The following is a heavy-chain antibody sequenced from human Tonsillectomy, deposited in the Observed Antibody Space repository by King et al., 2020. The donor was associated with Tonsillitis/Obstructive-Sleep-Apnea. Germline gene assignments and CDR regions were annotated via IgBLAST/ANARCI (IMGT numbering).Heavy chain of an antibody. CDR1: GGSITGTSY. CDR3: ARLLVTGSFDL. Sequence: LQLQESGPGLVKPSETLSLTCTVSGGSITGTSYWAWIRRPPGRGLEWIGAIFFNGDTQYNESLRSRITMSVDTSKEQFSLRLSSITAADTAVYYCARLLVTGSFDLWGQGTLVIVSS. CDR2: IFFNGDT. D-gene: IGHD5-18*01. V-gene: IGHV4-39*01. J-gene: IGHJ5*02.